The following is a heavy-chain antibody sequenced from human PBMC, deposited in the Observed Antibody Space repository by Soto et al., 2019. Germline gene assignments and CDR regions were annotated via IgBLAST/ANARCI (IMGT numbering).Heavy chain of an antibody. CDR1: GFTFSSYW. CDR2: INSDGSST. Sequence: PGGSLRLSCAASGFTFSSYWMHWVRQAPGKGLVWVSRINSDGSSTSYADSVKGRFTISRDNAKNTLYLQMNSLRAEDTAVYYYARAIHTVTTFFHPWGQGTLVTVSS. J-gene: IGHJ5*02. D-gene: IGHD4-17*01. CDR3: ARAIHTVTTFFHP. V-gene: IGHV3-74*01.